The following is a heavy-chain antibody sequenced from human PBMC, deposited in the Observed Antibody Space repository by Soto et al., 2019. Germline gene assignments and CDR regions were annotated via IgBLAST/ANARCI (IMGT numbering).Heavy chain of an antibody. CDR2: IRSKTYAGAP. V-gene: IGHV3-49*03. J-gene: IGHJ4*02. CDR1: GFTFGDYA. Sequence: PGGSLRLSCTTSGFTFGDYAVSWFRQAPGKGLEWVGFIRSKTYAGAPEYAASVKGRFTISRDDSKGSAYLQMNSLKTEDTAVYSCAKVPSKGPGNRYYFDFWGQGTLVTVST. CDR3: AKVPSKGPGNRYYFDF.